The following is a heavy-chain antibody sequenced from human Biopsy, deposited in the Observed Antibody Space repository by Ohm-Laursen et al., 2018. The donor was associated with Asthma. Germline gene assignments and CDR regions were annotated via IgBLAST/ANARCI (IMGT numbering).Heavy chain of an antibody. CDR1: GFSFSNYG. V-gene: IGHV3-30*18. CDR3: AKEVFPGWELRRGPDS. D-gene: IGHD1-26*01. Sequence: LRLSCAASGFSFSNYGMHWVRQAPGKGLDWVAVISFDGTDRNYTDSVKGRFTISRDNSRNTLHLEMNSLRAEDTAVYFCAKEVFPGWELRRGPDSWGQGTLVTVSS. CDR2: ISFDGTDR. J-gene: IGHJ4*02.